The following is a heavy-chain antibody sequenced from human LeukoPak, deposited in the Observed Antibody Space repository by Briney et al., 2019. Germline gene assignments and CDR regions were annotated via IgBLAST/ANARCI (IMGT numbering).Heavy chain of an antibody. V-gene: IGHV4-59*01. D-gene: IGHD5-24*01. CDR1: GGSISSYY. Sequence: SETLSLTCTVSGGSISSYYWSWIRQPPGKGLEWIAYIYYSGSTNYNPSLKSRVTISVDTSKNQFSLKLSSVTAADTAVYYCARGGGGYNYFDYWGQGTLVTVSS. CDR2: IYYSGST. J-gene: IGHJ4*02. CDR3: ARGGGGYNYFDY.